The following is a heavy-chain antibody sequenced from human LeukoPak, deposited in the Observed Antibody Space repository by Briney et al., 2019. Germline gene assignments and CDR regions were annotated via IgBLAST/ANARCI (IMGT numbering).Heavy chain of an antibody. V-gene: IGHV4-4*02. J-gene: IGHJ3*02. CDR2: IYHSGST. CDR1: GGSISSSNW. D-gene: IGHD3-9*01. CDR3: ARESTNYDILTGYYLRAFDI. Sequence: SETLSLTCAVSGGSISSSNWWSWVRQPPGKGLEWIGEIYHSGSTNYNPSLKSRVTISVDKSKNQFSLKLSSVTAADTAVYYCARESTNYDILTGYYLRAFDIWGQGTMVTVSS.